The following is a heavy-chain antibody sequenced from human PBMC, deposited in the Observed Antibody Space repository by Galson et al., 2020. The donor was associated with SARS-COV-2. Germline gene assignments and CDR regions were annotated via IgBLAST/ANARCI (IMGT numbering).Heavy chain of an antibody. V-gene: IGHV4-39*01. CDR3: ARPTPWGGFDP. J-gene: IGHJ5*02. D-gene: IGHD3-10*01. CDR1: GGSISSSSYY. Sequence: LETLSLTCTVSGGSISSSSYYWGWIRQPPGKGLEWIGSIYYSGSTYYNPSLKSRVTISVDTSKNQFSLKLSSVTAADTAVYYCARPTPWGGFDPWGQGTLVTVSS. CDR2: IYYSGST.